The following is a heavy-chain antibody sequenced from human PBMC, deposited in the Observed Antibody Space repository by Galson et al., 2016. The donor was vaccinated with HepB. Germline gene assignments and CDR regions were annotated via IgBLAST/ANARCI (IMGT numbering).Heavy chain of an antibody. J-gene: IGHJ4*02. CDR2: TYYRSKWYN. CDR1: GDSVSSNSAA. Sequence: CAISGDSVSSNSAAWNWIRQSPSRGLEWLGRTYYRSKWYNDYAVSVKSRITINPDTSKNQSSLQLNSVTPEDTAVYYCARVHQGWYAGYFDYWGQGTLVTVSS. V-gene: IGHV6-1*01. D-gene: IGHD6-19*01. CDR3: ARVHQGWYAGYFDY.